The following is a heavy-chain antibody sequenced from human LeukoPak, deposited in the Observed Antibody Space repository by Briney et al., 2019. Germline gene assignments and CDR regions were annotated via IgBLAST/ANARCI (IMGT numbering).Heavy chain of an antibody. Sequence: ASVKVSCKASGYTFTSYGISWVRQAPGQGLEWMGWINPNSGGTNYAQKFQGRVTMTRDTSISTAYMELSRLRSDDTAVYYCAREGQMAAHDAFDIWGQGTMVTVSS. J-gene: IGHJ3*02. CDR1: GYTFTSYG. D-gene: IGHD5-24*01. CDR3: AREGQMAAHDAFDI. V-gene: IGHV1-2*02. CDR2: INPNSGGT.